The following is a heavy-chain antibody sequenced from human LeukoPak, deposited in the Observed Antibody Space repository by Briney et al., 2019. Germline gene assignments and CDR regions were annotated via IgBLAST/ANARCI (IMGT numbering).Heavy chain of an antibody. CDR1: GYTFTGYY. D-gene: IGHD3-10*01. Sequence: ASVKVSCKASGYTFTGYYMHWVRQAPGQGLEWMGWINPNSGGTNYAQKFQGRVTMTRDTSISTAYMELSRLRSDDTAVYYCARVLWFGELPFDYWGQGTLVTVSS. V-gene: IGHV1-2*02. CDR3: ARVLWFGELPFDY. CDR2: INPNSGGT. J-gene: IGHJ4*02.